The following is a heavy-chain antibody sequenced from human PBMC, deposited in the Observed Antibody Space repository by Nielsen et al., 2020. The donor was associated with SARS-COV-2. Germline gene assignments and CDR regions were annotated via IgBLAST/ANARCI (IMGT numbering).Heavy chain of an antibody. CDR2: ISWNSGSI. CDR1: GFTFSSYG. Sequence: SLKISCAASGFTFSSYGMHWVRQAPGKGLEWVSGISWNSGSIGYADSVKGRFTISRDNAKNSLYLQMNSLRAEDTALYYCAKDPGGVMDVWGQGTTVTVSS. V-gene: IGHV3-9*01. J-gene: IGHJ6*02. CDR3: AKDPGGVMDV. D-gene: IGHD6-25*01.